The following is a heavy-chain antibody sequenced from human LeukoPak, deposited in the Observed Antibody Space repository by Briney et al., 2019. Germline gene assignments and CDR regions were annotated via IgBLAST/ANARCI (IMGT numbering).Heavy chain of an antibody. J-gene: IGHJ4*02. D-gene: IGHD3-22*01. CDR1: GFTFNNYG. Sequence: GGSLRLSCAGSGFTFNNYGIHWVRQAPGKGLEWVAVISFDGGDKYYADSVKGRFTISRDNAKNSLYLQMNSLRAEDTAVYYCARADYDSSGYFDYWGQGTLVTVSS. CDR2: ISFDGGDK. CDR3: ARADYDSSGYFDY. V-gene: IGHV3-30*03.